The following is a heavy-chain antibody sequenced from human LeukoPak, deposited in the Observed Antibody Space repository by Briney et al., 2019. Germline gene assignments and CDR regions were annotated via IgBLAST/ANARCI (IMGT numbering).Heavy chain of an antibody. D-gene: IGHD2-15*01. CDR2: IHPGDSDI. CDR1: GYTFSSYW. CDR3: ARPGGGGYCSGGSCYSFDY. J-gene: IGHJ4*02. V-gene: IGHV5-51*01. Sequence: GESLKISCKGSGYTFSSYWSGWVRQMPGKGLEWMGIIHPGDSDIRYSPSFQGQVTISADKSISTAYLQWTGLKASDTAMYYCARPGGGGYCSGGSCYSFDYWGQGTLVTVSS.